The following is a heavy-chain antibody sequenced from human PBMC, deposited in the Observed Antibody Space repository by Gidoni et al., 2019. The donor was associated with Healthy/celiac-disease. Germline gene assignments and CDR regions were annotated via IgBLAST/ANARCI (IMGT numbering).Heavy chain of an antibody. CDR2: IYYSGST. V-gene: IGHV4-39*01. D-gene: IGHD3-3*01. CDR1: GGSISSSSYY. CDR3: ARIPRGAYYDFWSGSGMGY. J-gene: IGHJ4*02. Sequence: QLQLQESGPGLVKPSETLSLTCTVSGGSISSSSYYWGWIRQPPGKGLEWIGSIYYSGSTYYNPSLKSRVTISVDTSKNQFSLKLSSVTAADTAVYYCARIPRGAYYDFWSGSGMGYWGQGTLVTVSS.